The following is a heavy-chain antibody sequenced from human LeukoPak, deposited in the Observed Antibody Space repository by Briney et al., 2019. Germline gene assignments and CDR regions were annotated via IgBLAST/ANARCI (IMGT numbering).Heavy chain of an antibody. D-gene: IGHD3-10*01. Sequence: PSETLSLTCTVSGGSLSSYYCSWLGQPPGKGLEWIGYIYYSGSTNYNPSLTSRVTISVDTSKNQFSLKLSSVTAADTAVYYCARELWFGDWGQGTLVTVSS. CDR2: IYYSGST. CDR1: GGSLSSYY. V-gene: IGHV4-59*01. CDR3: ARELWFGD. J-gene: IGHJ4*02.